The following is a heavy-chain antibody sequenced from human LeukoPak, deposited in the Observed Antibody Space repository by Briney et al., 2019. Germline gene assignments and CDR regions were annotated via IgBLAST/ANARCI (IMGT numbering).Heavy chain of an antibody. CDR3: ARLDGSNWGSLSLDP. CDR1: GYSFTSYW. CDR2: IYPGDSDT. Sequence: GESQKISCKGSGYSFTSYWIGWVRQMPGKGLEWMGIIYPGDSDTRYSPSFQGQVTISADKSISTAYLQWSSLKASDTAMYYCARLDGSNWGSLSLDPWGQGTLVTVSS. D-gene: IGHD7-27*01. J-gene: IGHJ5*02. V-gene: IGHV5-51*01.